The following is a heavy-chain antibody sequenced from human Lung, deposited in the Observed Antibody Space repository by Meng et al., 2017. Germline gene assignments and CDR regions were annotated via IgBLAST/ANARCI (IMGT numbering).Heavy chain of an antibody. D-gene: IGHD6-13*01. CDR1: GYTISTNG. Sequence: QVHRMRSGAEVKKPGAAVKVSCKASGYTISTNGSMWGRQAPGQGLEYVGWISGFNGYTNYAQKFQGRVSMTTDTSTSTAYMEVRSLRSDDTAVYYCAAPGPSAEAGFDYWGQGTLVTVSS. V-gene: IGHV1-18*01. CDR3: AAPGPSAEAGFDY. J-gene: IGHJ4*02. CDR2: ISGFNGYT.